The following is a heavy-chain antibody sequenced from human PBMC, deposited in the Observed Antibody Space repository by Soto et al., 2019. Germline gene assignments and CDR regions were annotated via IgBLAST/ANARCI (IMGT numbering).Heavy chain of an antibody. CDR2: INPNSGGT. D-gene: IGHD2-8*01. V-gene: IGHV1-2*04. CDR1: GYTFTGYY. J-gene: IGHJ6*02. Sequence: ASVKVSCTASGYTFTGYYMHWVRQAPGQGLEWMGWINPNSGGTNYAQKFQGWVTMTRDTSISTAYMELSRLRSDDTAVYYCARDGCTNGVCSDYYYGMDVWGQGTTVTVSS. CDR3: ARDGCTNGVCSDYYYGMDV.